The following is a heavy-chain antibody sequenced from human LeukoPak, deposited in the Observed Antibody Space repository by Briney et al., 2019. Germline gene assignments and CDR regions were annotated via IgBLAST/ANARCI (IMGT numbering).Heavy chain of an antibody. CDR3: ARESGGYGSGSYDGMDV. J-gene: IGHJ6*02. CDR1: VYTFTSYD. CDR2: MNPNSGNT. Sequence: ASVKVSCKASVYTFTSYDINWVRQATGQGLEWMGWMNPNSGNTGYAQKFQGRVTMTRNTSISTAYMELSSLRSEDTAVYYCARESGGYGSGSYDGMDVWGQGTTVTVSS. V-gene: IGHV1-8*01. D-gene: IGHD3-10*01.